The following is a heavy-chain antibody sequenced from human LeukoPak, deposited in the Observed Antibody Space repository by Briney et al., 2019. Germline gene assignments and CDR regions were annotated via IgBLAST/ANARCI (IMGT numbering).Heavy chain of an antibody. CDR3: VTKETTVNWYFDL. CDR1: GGSISSYY. J-gene: IGHJ2*01. D-gene: IGHD4-17*01. Sequence: SETLSLTCTVPGGSISSYYWSWIRQPPGKGLEWIGYIYYTGGTNYNPSLKSRVTISVDTSKNQFSLKLSSVTAADTAVYYCVTKETTVNWYFDLWGRGTLVTVSS. V-gene: IGHV4-59*01. CDR2: IYYTGGT.